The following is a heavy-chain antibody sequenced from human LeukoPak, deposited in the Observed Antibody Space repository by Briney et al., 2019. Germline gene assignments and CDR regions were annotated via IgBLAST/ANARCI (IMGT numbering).Heavy chain of an antibody. CDR2: IKQDGSEK. D-gene: IGHD3-10*01. J-gene: IGHJ4*02. V-gene: IGHV3-7*04. CDR1: GFTFRSYW. CDR3: ARDSYKWFGEFYYFDY. Sequence: QPGGSLRLSCVASGFTFRSYWMSWVRQAPGKGLEWVANIKQDGSEKYYVGSVKGRFTISRDNAKNSLYLQMNSLRVEDTAVYYCARDSYKWFGEFYYFDYWGQGTLVTVSS.